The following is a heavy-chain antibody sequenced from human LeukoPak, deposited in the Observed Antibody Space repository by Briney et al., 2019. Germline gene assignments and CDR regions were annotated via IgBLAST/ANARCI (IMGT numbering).Heavy chain of an antibody. CDR2: ISSSSSNI. D-gene: IGHD3-10*01. CDR1: GFFFSSYS. V-gene: IGHV3-48*04. Sequence: GGSLRLPCAASGFFFSSYSMSWVRQAPGKGLEWVSYISSSSSNIYYADSVKGRFTISRDNAKRSLYLQMNSLRAEDTAVYYCAREGARITMVRGEVFMDVWGQGTTVTVSS. J-gene: IGHJ6*02. CDR3: AREGARITMVRGEVFMDV.